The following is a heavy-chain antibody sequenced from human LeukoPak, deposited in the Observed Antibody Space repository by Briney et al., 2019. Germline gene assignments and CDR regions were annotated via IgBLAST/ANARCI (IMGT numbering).Heavy chain of an antibody. CDR2: ISGSGGST. D-gene: IGHD6-19*01. CDR3: AKEKRSIAVAGPDY. V-gene: IGHV3-23*01. CDR1: GFTFSSYA. Sequence: LAGGSLRLSCAASGFTFSSYAMSWVRQAPGKGLEWVSAISGSGGSTYYADSVKGRFTISRDNSKNTLYLQMNSLRAEDTAVYYCAKEKRSIAVAGPDYWGQGTLVTVSS. J-gene: IGHJ4*02.